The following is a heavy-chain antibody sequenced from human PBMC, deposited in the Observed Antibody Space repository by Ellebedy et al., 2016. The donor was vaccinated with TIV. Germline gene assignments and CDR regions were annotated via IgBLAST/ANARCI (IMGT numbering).Heavy chain of an antibody. D-gene: IGHD3-16*01. CDR1: GFTFSSYA. V-gene: IGHV3-23*01. CDR2: ISHTGGRT. CDR3: AKDGGGFDY. Sequence: GESLKISCAASGFTFSSYAMSWVRQAPRKGLEWVSTISHTGGRTYYADSVKGRFTISRDNSKNTLYLQMNSLRAEDTAVYYCAKDGGGFDYWGQGTLVTVSS. J-gene: IGHJ4*02.